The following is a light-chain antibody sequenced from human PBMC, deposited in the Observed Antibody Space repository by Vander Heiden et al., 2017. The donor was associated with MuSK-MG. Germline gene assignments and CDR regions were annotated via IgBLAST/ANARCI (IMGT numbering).Light chain of an antibody. V-gene: IGKV1-33*01. J-gene: IGKJ2*01. CDR2: DAS. CDR3: QQFYNLPHT. Sequence: DIQMTQSTSSLSASVGDRVTITCQASQDISNYLNWYQQKPGKAPKLLIYDASNLETGVPSRFSGSGSGTDFTFTISSLQPEDIATFYCQQFYNLPHTFGQGTKLEIK. CDR1: QDISNY.